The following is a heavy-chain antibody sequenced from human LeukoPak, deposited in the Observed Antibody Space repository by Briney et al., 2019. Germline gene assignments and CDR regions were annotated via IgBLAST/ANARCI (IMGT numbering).Heavy chain of an antibody. CDR1: GFTVSSNY. Sequence: TGGSLRLSCAASGFTVSSNYMSWVRQAPGKGLEWVSVIYSGGSTYYADSVKGRFTISRHNSKNTLYLQMNSLRAEDTAVYYCARAPEWLIFAYWGQGTLVTVSS. V-gene: IGHV3-53*04. CDR2: IYSGGST. D-gene: IGHD6-19*01. J-gene: IGHJ4*02. CDR3: ARAPEWLIFAY.